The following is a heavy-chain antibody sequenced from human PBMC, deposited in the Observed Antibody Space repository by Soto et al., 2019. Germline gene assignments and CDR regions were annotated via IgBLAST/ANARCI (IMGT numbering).Heavy chain of an antibody. CDR2: IHHSGST. J-gene: IGHJ4*02. CDR3: ARDQGSHPGD. CDR1: GGSISSGNW. D-gene: IGHD6-13*01. V-gene: IGHV4-4*02. Sequence: QVQLQESGPGLVRPSGTVSLTCAVSGGSISSGNWWSWVRQPPGKGLEWIEEIHHSGSTNYNPSLKSRVTMSVVPSKNLFSLTLNSVTAADTAFYYCARDQGSHPGDWGQGTLVSVSS.